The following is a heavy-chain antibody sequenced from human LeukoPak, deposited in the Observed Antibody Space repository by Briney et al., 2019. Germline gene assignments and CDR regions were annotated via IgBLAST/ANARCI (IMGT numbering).Heavy chain of an antibody. Sequence: PGGSLRLSCAASGFTFSSYWMSWVRQAPGKGLEWVASIEQDGSEKYYVDSVKGRFTISRDNAKNSLYLQMNSLRAEDTAVYYCARDQGVAYYYDSSGYYAARDYWGQGNLVTVSS. CDR2: IEQDGSEK. CDR3: ARDQGVAYYYDSSGYYAARDY. D-gene: IGHD3-22*01. CDR1: GFTFSSYW. V-gene: IGHV3-7*01. J-gene: IGHJ4*02.